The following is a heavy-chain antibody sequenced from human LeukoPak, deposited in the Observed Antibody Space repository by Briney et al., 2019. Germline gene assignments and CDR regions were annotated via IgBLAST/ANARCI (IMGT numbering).Heavy chain of an antibody. V-gene: IGHV1-46*01. Sequence: ASVKVSCKASGYTFTSYNMHWVRQAPGQGLEWMGIINPSGASTNYAQKFQGRVNMTRDTSTNTVYMELGRLRSEDTAVYYCARVAAAGFAYDKIGPWGQGTLVTVSS. J-gene: IGHJ5*02. CDR3: ARVAAAGFAYDKIGP. CDR2: INPSGAST. CDR1: GYTFTSYN. D-gene: IGHD6-13*01.